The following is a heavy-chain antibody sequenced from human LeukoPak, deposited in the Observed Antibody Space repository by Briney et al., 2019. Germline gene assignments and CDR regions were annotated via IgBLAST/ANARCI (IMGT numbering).Heavy chain of an antibody. V-gene: IGHV4-59*01. J-gene: IGHJ4*02. CDR2: IYYSGST. CDR1: GGSISSYY. D-gene: IGHD4-17*01. Sequence: PSETLSLTCTVSGGSISSYYWSWIRQPPGKGLEWIGYIYYSGSTNYNPSLKSRVTISVETSKNQFSLKLSSVTAADTAVYYCASSSVTPETFDYWGQGTLVTVSS. CDR3: ASSSVTPETFDY.